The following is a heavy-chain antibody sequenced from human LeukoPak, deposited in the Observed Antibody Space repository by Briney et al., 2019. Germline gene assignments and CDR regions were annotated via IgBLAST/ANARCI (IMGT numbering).Heavy chain of an antibody. V-gene: IGHV1-69*13. Sequence: SVKVSCKASGGTFSSYAISWVRQAPGQGLEWMGGIIPIFGTANYAQKFQGRVTITADESTSTAYMELSSLRSEDTAVYYCAREREGIFGVVIVPGDYYYYYGMDVWGQGTTATVSS. CDR1: GGTFSSYA. J-gene: IGHJ6*02. D-gene: IGHD3-3*01. CDR3: AREREGIFGVVIVPGDYYYYYGMDV. CDR2: IIPIFGTA.